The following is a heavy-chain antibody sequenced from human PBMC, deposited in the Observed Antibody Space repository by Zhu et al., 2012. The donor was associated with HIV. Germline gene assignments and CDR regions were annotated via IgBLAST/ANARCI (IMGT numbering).Heavy chain of an antibody. V-gene: IGHV3-11*04. CDR3: ARGGWLRYIAHDS. CDR1: GFDFSDSY. D-gene: IGHD5-12*01. Sequence: QVQLVESGGGLVKPGGSLRLSCAVSGFDFSDSYMGWIRQPPGKGLEWLSYIDNRGGNTYYADSIQGRFIISRDDAKNSLLLQMKSLRVEDTAVYYCARGGWLRYIAHDSWGQGTLVTVS. CDR2: IDNRGGNT. J-gene: IGHJ5*01.